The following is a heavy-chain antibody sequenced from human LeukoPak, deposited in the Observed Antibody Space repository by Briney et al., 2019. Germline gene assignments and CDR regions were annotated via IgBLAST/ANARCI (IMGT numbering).Heavy chain of an antibody. Sequence: PGGSLRLSCAASAFSYNDYAMHWVRQAPGKGLEWVTVISHDGNNKYYADSVEGRFTISRDNSKKTLYLQMNSLRAEDTAVYYCARDLSKMYCSSSGCDYYYYGMDVWGQGTTVTVSS. CDR2: ISHDGNNK. J-gene: IGHJ6*02. CDR1: AFSYNDYA. V-gene: IGHV3-30-3*01. CDR3: ARDLSKMYCSSSGCDYYYYGMDV. D-gene: IGHD2-2*01.